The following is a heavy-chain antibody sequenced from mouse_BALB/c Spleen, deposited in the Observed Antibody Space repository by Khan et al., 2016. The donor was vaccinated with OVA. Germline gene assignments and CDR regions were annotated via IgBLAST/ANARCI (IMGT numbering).Heavy chain of an antibody. CDR1: GYTFTSFY. D-gene: IGHD1-1*01. V-gene: IGHV1S81*02. CDR2: INPSNGVT. CDR3: TRGGYGSPFAY. Sequence: VQLQESGAELVKPGASVKLSCKASGYTFTSFYIYWVKQRPGQGLEGVGEINPSNGVTNFNEKFKSKATLTVDNSSSTAYMQLSSLTSEDSAVYYCTRGGYGSPFAYWGQGTLVTVS. J-gene: IGHJ3*01.